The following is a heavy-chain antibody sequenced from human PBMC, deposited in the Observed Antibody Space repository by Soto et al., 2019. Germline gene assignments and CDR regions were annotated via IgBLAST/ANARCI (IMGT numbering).Heavy chain of an antibody. V-gene: IGHV3-33*01. Sequence: PGGSLRLSCAASGFTFSSYGMHWVRQAPGKGLEWVAVIWYDGSNKYYADSVKGRFTISRDNSKNTLYLQMNSLRAEDTAVYYCARDGEDFWSGYYYYYYYMDVWGKGTTVTVSS. CDR1: GFTFSSYG. D-gene: IGHD3-3*01. J-gene: IGHJ6*03. CDR3: ARDGEDFWSGYYYYYYYMDV. CDR2: IWYDGSNK.